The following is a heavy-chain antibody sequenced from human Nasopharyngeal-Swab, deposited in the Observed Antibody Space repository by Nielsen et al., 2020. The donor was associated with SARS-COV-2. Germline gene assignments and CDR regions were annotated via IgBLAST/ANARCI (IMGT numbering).Heavy chain of an antibody. CDR2: IYYSGST. V-gene: IGHV4-39*01. J-gene: IGHJ4*02. D-gene: IGHD4-17*01. CDR3: ARHALVTKDFDY. Sequence: VRQMPGKGLEWIGSIYYSGSTYYNPSIKSRVTISVDTSKNQFSLKLSSVTAADTAVYYCARHALVTKDFDYWGQGTLVTVSS.